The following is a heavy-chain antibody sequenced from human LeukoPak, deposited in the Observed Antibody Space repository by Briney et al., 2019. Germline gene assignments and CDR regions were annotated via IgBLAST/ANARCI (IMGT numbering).Heavy chain of an antibody. CDR1: GFTFSSYW. CDR3: AGYYYDSSLGWFDP. Sequence: GGSLRLSCAASGFTFSSYWMSWVRQAPGKGLEWVANIKQDGSEKYYVDSVKGRFTISRDNAKNSLYLQMNSLRAEDTAVYYCAGYYYDSSLGWFDPWGQGTLVTVSS. CDR2: IKQDGSEK. V-gene: IGHV3-7*01. J-gene: IGHJ5*02. D-gene: IGHD3-22*01.